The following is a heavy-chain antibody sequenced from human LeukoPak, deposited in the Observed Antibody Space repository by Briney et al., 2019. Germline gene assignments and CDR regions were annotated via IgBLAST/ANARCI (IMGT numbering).Heavy chain of an antibody. D-gene: IGHD3-16*01. Sequence: GGSLRLSCTASGFTFGDYAMSWFRQAPGKGLEWVGFIRSKAYGGTTEYAASVKGRFTISRDDSKSIAYLQMNSLKTEDTAVYYCTRELGGGATLRRFDYWGQGTLVTVSS. J-gene: IGHJ4*02. V-gene: IGHV3-49*03. CDR3: TRELGGGATLRRFDY. CDR1: GFTFGDYA. CDR2: IRSKAYGGTT.